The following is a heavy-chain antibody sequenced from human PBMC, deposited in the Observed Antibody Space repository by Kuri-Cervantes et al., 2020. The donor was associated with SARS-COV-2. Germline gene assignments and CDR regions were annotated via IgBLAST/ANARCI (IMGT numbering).Heavy chain of an antibody. Sequence: GGSLRLSCAASGFTFSSYAMSWVRQAPGKGLEWVSAISGSGGSTYYADSVKGRFTISRDNSQNILFLQMNDLRVEDTAVYYCSNPAYLYSLPHYRMDVWGRGTTVTVSS. J-gene: IGHJ6*02. V-gene: IGHV3-23*01. CDR3: SNPAYLYSLPHYRMDV. CDR2: ISGSGGST. CDR1: GFTFSSYA. D-gene: IGHD1-26*01.